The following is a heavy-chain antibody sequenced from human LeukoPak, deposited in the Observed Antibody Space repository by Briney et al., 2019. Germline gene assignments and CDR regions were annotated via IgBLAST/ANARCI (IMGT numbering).Heavy chain of an antibody. Sequence: PGGSLRLSCAASGFAFSGYAVSWVRQAPGKGLECGSAISGSGGSTYYADSVKGRFTISRDNSKNTLYLQMNSLRAEDTAVYYCARENSSGWYEVAGGFDYWGQGTLVTVSS. J-gene: IGHJ4*02. D-gene: IGHD6-19*01. CDR1: GFAFSGYA. CDR3: ARENSSGWYEVAGGFDY. V-gene: IGHV3-23*01. CDR2: ISGSGGST.